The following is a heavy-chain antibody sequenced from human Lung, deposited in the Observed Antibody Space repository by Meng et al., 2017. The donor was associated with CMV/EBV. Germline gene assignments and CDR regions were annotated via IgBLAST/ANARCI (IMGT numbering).Heavy chain of an antibody. CDR3: SRGDSNGPLY. Sequence: GSXRLSCSASGFTFSDAGLHWVRQASGRGLEWIGRIRNRANSHATAYVASVKGRFTISRDDSKNTMYLHMNSLKTDDTAVYYCSRGDSNGPLYWGPGTLVTVSS. D-gene: IGHD3-22*01. CDR1: GFTFSDAG. V-gene: IGHV3-73*01. J-gene: IGHJ4*02. CDR2: IRNRANSHAT.